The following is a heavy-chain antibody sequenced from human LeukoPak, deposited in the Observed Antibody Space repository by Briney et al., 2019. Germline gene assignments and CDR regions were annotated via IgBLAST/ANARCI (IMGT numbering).Heavy chain of an antibody. CDR1: GYTFTDYY. CDR2: INPNSGDT. Sequence: ASVNVSCTASGYTFTDYYMHWVRQAPGQGLEWMGWINPNSGDTNYAQKFQGRVTMTRYTSINRACMELSRLYSDDTAVYYCARGDRSGSWGFDYWGQGTLVTVSS. D-gene: IGHD6-13*01. V-gene: IGHV1-2*02. CDR3: ARGDRSGSWGFDY. J-gene: IGHJ4*02.